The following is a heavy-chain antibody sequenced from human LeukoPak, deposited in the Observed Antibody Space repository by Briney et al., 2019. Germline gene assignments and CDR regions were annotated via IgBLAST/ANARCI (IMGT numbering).Heavy chain of an antibody. CDR3: ASPIAYSSYYGMDV. J-gene: IGHJ6*02. D-gene: IGHD6-13*01. Sequence: GGSLRLSCAASGFTFSSYSMNWVSPAPGKGLEWVSSISSSSSYIYYADSVKGRFTISRDNAKNSLYLQMNSLRAEDTAVYYCASPIAYSSYYGMDVWGQGTTVTVSS. CDR2: ISSSSSYI. V-gene: IGHV3-21*01. CDR1: GFTFSSYS.